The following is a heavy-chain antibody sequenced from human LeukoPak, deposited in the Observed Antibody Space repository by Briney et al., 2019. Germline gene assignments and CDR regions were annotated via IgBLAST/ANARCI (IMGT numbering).Heavy chain of an antibody. V-gene: IGHV1-2*02. CDR3: ARDPSSSSRYGMDV. CDR2: INPNSGGT. Sequence: ASVKVSCKASGYSFIGHYIRWVRQALGQGLEWLGWINPNSGGTNYAQKFQGRVTMTRDTSISTAYMELSSLRSDDTAVYYCARDPSSSSRYGMDVWGQGTTVTVSS. CDR1: GYSFIGHY. J-gene: IGHJ6*02. D-gene: IGHD2-2*01.